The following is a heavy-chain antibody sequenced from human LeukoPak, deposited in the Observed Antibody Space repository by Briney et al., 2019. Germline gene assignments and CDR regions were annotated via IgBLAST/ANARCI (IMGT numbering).Heavy chain of an antibody. CDR1: GGSISSYY. D-gene: IGHD6-19*01. V-gene: IGHV4-4*07. J-gene: IGHJ5*02. CDR3: ARVSSGWYRGWFDP. Sequence: PSETLSLTRTASGGSISSYYWSWIRQPAGKGLEWIGRIYTSGSTNYNPSLKSRVAMSVDTSKNQFSLKLSSVTAADTAVYYCARVSSGWYRGWFDPWGQGTLVTVSS. CDR2: IYTSGST.